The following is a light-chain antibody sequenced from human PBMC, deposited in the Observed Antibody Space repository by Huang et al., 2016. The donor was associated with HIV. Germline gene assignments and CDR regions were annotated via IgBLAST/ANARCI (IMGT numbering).Light chain of an antibody. CDR3: QQRSNWPPRIT. V-gene: IGKV3-11*01. J-gene: IGKJ4*01. CDR2: DAS. CDR1: QRVSSY. Sequence: EIVLTQSPATLSLSPGERATLSCRASQRVSSYLAWYQKKPGQAPGLLIYDASNRATGIPARFSGSGSGTDFTLTISSLEPEDFAVYYCQQRSNWPPRITFGGGTKVEIK.